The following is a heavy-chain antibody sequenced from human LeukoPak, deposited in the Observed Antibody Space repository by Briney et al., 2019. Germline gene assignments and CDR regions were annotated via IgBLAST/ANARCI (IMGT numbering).Heavy chain of an antibody. J-gene: IGHJ3*02. CDR1: GHTFTSYA. D-gene: IGHD3-22*01. V-gene: IGHV1-69*13. Sequence: SVTVSCKASGHTFTSYAISWVRQAPGQGLEWMGGIIPIFGTANYAQKFQGRVTITADESTSTAYMELSSLRSEDTAVYYCARDQKPYYYDSSGYYLGDAFDIWGQGTMVTVSS. CDR2: IIPIFGTA. CDR3: ARDQKPYYYDSSGYYLGDAFDI.